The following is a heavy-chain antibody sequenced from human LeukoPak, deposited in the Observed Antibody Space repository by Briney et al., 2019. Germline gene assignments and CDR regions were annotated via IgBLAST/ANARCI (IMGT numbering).Heavy chain of an antibody. Sequence: SETLSLTCAVYGESFSSYYWTWIRQPPGKGLEWIGEINHSGSTNYNPSLKSRVTISVDTSKSQFSLKLNSVTAADTAVYFCARNDFWSGRLDYWGQGTLVTVSS. V-gene: IGHV4-34*01. CDR1: GESFSSYY. CDR2: INHSGST. D-gene: IGHD3-3*01. CDR3: ARNDFWSGRLDY. J-gene: IGHJ4*02.